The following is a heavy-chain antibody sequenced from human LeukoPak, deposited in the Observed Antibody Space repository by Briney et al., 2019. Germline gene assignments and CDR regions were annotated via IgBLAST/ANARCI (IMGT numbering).Heavy chain of an antibody. CDR3: ASGWFGENGAFDI. Sequence: GGSLRLSCAASGFTFSSYAMSWVRQAPGKGLEWVSSISGSGSYIYYADSVKGRFTISRDNAKNSLFLQMSGLRAEDTALYYCASGWFGENGAFDIWGQGTMVTVSS. CDR1: GFTFSSYA. D-gene: IGHD3-10*01. V-gene: IGHV3-21*01. J-gene: IGHJ3*02. CDR2: ISGSGSYI.